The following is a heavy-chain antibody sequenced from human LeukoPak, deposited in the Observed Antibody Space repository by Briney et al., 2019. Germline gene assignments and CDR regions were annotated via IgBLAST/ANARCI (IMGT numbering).Heavy chain of an antibody. D-gene: IGHD3-22*01. CDR3: ASNYYDSSGYYYNDY. J-gene: IGHJ4*02. CDR2: INHSGST. Sequence: SETLSLTCAVYGGSFSGYYWSWIRQPPGKGLEWIGEINHSGSTNYNPSLKSRVTISVDTSKNQFSLKLSSVTAADTAVYYCASNYYDSSGYYYNDYWGQGTLVTVSS. CDR1: GGSFSGYY. V-gene: IGHV4-34*01.